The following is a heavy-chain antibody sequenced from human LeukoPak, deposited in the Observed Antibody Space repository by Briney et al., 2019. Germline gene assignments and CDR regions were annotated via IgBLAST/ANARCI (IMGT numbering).Heavy chain of an antibody. V-gene: IGHV1-18*01. CDR3: AREIGDSGSLGGPWFDP. CDR1: GYTFTSYS. J-gene: IGHJ5*02. CDR2: ISAYNGNT. D-gene: IGHD1-26*01. Sequence: ASVKVSCTASGYTFTSYSISWVRQAPGQGLEWMGWISAYNGNTNYAQKLQGRVTMTTDTSTSTAYMELRSLRSDDTAVYYCAREIGDSGSLGGPWFDPWGQGTLVTVSS.